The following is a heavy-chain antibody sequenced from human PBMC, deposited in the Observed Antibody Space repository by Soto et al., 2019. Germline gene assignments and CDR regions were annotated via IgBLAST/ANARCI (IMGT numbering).Heavy chain of an antibody. J-gene: IGHJ6*02. CDR2: ISAYNGNT. V-gene: IGHV1-18*01. Sequence: ASVKVSCKASGYTFTSHGISWVRQAPGQGLEWMGWISAYNGNTNLAQRVQRRVTVTTDTSTSTAYMELSSLRSEDTAVYYCARGLSSDYDFWSGPYYYYGMDVWGQGTTVTVSS. D-gene: IGHD3-3*01. CDR1: GYTFTSHG. CDR3: ARGLSSDYDFWSGPYYYYGMDV.